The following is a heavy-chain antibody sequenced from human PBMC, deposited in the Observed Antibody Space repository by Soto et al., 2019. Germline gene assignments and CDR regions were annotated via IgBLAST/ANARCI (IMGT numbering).Heavy chain of an antibody. V-gene: IGHV1-46*01. J-gene: IGHJ6*02. CDR3: ARDIPPDGMDV. CDR2: INPSGSYT. Sequence: QVQLVQSGAEVKKPVASLKVSCKALGNTFTSYYIHWVRQAPGQGLEWMGIINPSGSYTSYAQKFEGRVTMTRDTTTSTVYMELSSLRSEDTAVYYCARDIPPDGMDVWGQGTTVTVSS. CDR1: GNTFTSYY.